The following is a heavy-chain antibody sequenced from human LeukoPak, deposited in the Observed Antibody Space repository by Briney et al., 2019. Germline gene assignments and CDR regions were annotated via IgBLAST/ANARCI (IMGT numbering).Heavy chain of an antibody. CDR1: GFIFSSYA. D-gene: IGHD1-26*01. J-gene: IGHJ4*02. CDR3: ATANSGTYPRTFDY. V-gene: IGHV3-23*01. Sequence: GGSLRLSCAASGFIFSSYAMSWVRQAPGKGLEWVSSISGSGNRTYYADSVKGRFTISRDNSKNTLFLQMNSLRADDTAVYYCATANSGTYPRTFDYWGQGTLVTVSS. CDR2: ISGSGNRT.